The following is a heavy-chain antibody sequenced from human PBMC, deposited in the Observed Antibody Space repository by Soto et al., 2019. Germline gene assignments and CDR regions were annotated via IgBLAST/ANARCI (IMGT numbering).Heavy chain of an antibody. CDR1: GGSISSGGYY. CDR3: ARGIGITGTTPDY. V-gene: IGHV4-31*03. J-gene: IGHJ4*02. Sequence: SETLSLTCTVSGGSISSGGYYWSWIRQHPGKGLEWIGYIYYSGSTYYNPSLKSRVTISVDTSKNQFSLKLSSVTAADTAVYYCARGIGITGTTPDYWGQGTLVTVSS. CDR2: IYYSGST. D-gene: IGHD1-7*01.